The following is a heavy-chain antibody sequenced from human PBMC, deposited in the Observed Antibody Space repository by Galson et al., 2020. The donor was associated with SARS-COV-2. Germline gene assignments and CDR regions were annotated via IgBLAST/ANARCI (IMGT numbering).Heavy chain of an antibody. D-gene: IGHD1-26*01. Sequence: ASVKVPCKASGYTFTTYDINWVRQATGQGLEWMGWMNTNSGQTGYAQKFQGRVTLTRDTSLNTAYMDLSSLRSEDTAVYFCARGVSGTYYYYWGQGTLVTFSS. CDR2: MNTNSGQT. V-gene: IGHV1-8*01. CDR3: ARGVSGTYYYY. CDR1: GYTFTTYD. J-gene: IGHJ4*02.